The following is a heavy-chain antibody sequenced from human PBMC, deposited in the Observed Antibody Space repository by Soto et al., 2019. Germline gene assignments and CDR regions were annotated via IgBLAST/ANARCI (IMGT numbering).Heavy chain of an antibody. V-gene: IGHV1-18*01. CDR1: GYTFTSYG. D-gene: IGHD6-13*01. J-gene: IGHJ6*02. Sequence: QVQLVQSGAEVKKPGASVKVSCKASGYTFTSYGISWVRQAPGQGLEWMGWISAYNGNTNYAQKLQGRVTMTTDTSTRTAHMVLGSLRSDDTAVYYCARDRRSSWSPYRLDVGGQGTTVTLSS. CDR2: ISAYNGNT. CDR3: ARDRRSSWSPYRLDV.